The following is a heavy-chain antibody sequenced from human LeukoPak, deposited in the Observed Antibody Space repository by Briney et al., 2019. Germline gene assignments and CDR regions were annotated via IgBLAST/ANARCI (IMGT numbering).Heavy chain of an antibody. D-gene: IGHD3-10*01. CDR2: IRSSSSYI. Sequence: KSGGSLRLSCAASGFTFSSYSMNWVRQAPGKGLEWVSSIRSSSSYIYYADSVKGRFTISRDNAKNSLYLQMNSLRAEDTAVYYCARVGSYYYGSGSYSTLDYWGQGTLVTVSS. J-gene: IGHJ4*02. V-gene: IGHV3-21*01. CDR1: GFTFSSYS. CDR3: ARVGSYYYGSGSYSTLDY.